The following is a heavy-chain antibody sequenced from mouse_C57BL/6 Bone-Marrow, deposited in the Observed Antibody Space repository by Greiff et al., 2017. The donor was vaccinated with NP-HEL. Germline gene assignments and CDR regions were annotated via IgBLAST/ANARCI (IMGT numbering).Heavy chain of an antibody. Sequence: QVHVKQSGAELARPGASVKLSCKASGYTFTSYGISWVKQRTGQGLEWIGEIYPRSGNTYYNEKFKGKATLTADKSSSTAYMELRSLTSEDSAVYFCARDYGNWAWFAYWGQGTLVTVSA. CDR1: GYTFTSYG. D-gene: IGHD2-1*01. CDR2: IYPRSGNT. V-gene: IGHV1-81*01. CDR3: ARDYGNWAWFAY. J-gene: IGHJ3*01.